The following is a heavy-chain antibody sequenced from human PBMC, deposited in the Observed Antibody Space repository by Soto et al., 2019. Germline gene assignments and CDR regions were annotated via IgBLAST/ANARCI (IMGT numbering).Heavy chain of an antibody. D-gene: IGHD2-8*01. Sequence: GGSLRLSCAASGFTFSSYAMSWVRQAPGKGLEWVSAISGSGGSTYYADSVKGRFTISRDNSKNTLYLQMNSLRAEDTAVYYCAKDRIVLMVYATCFDYWGQGTLVTVSS. CDR3: AKDRIVLMVYATCFDY. J-gene: IGHJ4*02. V-gene: IGHV3-23*01. CDR2: ISGSGGST. CDR1: GFTFSSYA.